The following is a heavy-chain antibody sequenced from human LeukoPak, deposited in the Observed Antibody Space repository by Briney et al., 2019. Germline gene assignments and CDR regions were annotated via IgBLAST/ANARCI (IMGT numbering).Heavy chain of an antibody. CDR2: ISSTSSAI. J-gene: IGHJ4*02. CDR1: GFTFSRYS. Sequence: GGSLRLSCAASGFTFSRYSINWVRQAPGKGLEWVSYISSTSSAIYYADSVKGRFTISRDNAKNSLYLQMNSLRAEDTAVYYCARVIGSYGDSAYWGQGTLVTVSS. D-gene: IGHD3-16*01. CDR3: ARVIGSYGDSAY. V-gene: IGHV3-48*04.